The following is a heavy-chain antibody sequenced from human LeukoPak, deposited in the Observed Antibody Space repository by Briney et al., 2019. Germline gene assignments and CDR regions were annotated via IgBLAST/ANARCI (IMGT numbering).Heavy chain of an antibody. J-gene: IGHJ4*02. CDR1: GGSISSYY. Sequence: SETLSLTCTVSGGSISSYYWSWIRQPPGKGLEWIGEINHVETANYNPSLKSRVAISVDTSKSQFSLRLNSVTAADTAVYYCARPGDISSWYDYWGQGTLVTVSS. CDR2: INHVETA. D-gene: IGHD6-13*01. CDR3: ARPGDISSWYDY. V-gene: IGHV4-34*01.